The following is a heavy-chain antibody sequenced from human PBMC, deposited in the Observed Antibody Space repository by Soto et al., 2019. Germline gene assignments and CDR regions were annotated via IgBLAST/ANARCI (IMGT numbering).Heavy chain of an antibody. V-gene: IGHV2-5*02. J-gene: IGHJ5*02. CDR1: GFSLSTSGVG. CDR3: AHFLTLPITMVRGFDP. CDR2: IYWDDDK. D-gene: IGHD3-10*01. Sequence: QITLKESGPTLVKPTQTLTLTCTFSGFSLSTSGVGVGWIRQPPGKALEWLALIYWDDDKRYSPSLKSRLTITKDTSKNQVVLTMTNMDPVDTATYYCAHFLTLPITMVRGFDPWGQGTLVTVSS.